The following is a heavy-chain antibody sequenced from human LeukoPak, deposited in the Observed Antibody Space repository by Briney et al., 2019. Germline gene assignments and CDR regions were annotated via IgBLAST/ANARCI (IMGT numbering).Heavy chain of an antibody. J-gene: IGHJ4*02. Sequence: GGSLRLSCAASGFTFSYYAMSWVRQGPGKGLEWVSVISGSSGGSTYYADSVKGRFTISRDNSKSTLYVQMNSLRAEDTAIYYCAKHLASYCSGTSCYDAFDYWGQGTLVTVSS. CDR3: AKHLASYCSGTSCYDAFDY. V-gene: IGHV3-23*01. D-gene: IGHD2-2*01. CDR1: GFTFSYYA. CDR2: ISGSSGGST.